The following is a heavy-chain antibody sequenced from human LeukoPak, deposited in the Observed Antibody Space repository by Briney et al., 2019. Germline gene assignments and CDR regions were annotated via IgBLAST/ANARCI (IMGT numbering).Heavy chain of an antibody. CDR2: IHYSGST. V-gene: IGHV4-59*11. CDR1: GGSISSHF. CDR3: ARLPNSSGYYYYYYMDV. J-gene: IGHJ6*03. D-gene: IGHD3-22*01. Sequence: PSETLSLTCTVSGGSISSHFWSWIRQPPGKGLEWIGYIHYSGSTNYNPSLKSRVTISVDTSKNQFSLRLSSVTAADTAVYYCARLPNSSGYYYYYYMDVWGKGTTVTVSS.